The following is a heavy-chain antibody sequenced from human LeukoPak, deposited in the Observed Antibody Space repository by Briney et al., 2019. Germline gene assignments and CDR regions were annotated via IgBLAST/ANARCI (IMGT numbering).Heavy chain of an antibody. J-gene: IGHJ4*02. CDR1: GFTFSSYW. CDR2: IWYDGSNK. CDR3: ARDSLFQPSVTMVRGVIFDY. Sequence: PGGSLRLSCAASGFTFSSYWMSWVRQAPGKGLEWVAVIWYDGSNKYYADSVKGRFTISRDNSKNTLYLQMNSLRAEDTAVYYCARDSLFQPSVTMVRGVIFDYWGQGTLVTVSS. D-gene: IGHD3-10*01. V-gene: IGHV3-33*08.